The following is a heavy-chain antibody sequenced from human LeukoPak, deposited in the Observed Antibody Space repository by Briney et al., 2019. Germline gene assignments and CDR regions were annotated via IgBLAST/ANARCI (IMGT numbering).Heavy chain of an antibody. V-gene: IGHV4-39*01. J-gene: IGHJ6*03. D-gene: IGHD3-10*01. Sequence: SETLSLTCTVSGSSISRSRYYWGWIRQPPGKGLEWIGSIYYGGSTYYSPSLKSRVTISVDTSKNQFSLKLTSVTAEDTAVYYCARVHYGSGSLYYYYYYMDVWGKGTTVTISS. CDR2: IYYGGST. CDR1: GSSISRSRYY. CDR3: ARVHYGSGSLYYYYYYMDV.